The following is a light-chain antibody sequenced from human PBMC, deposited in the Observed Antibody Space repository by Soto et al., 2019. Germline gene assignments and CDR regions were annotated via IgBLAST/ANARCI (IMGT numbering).Light chain of an antibody. J-gene: IGKJ1*01. Sequence: EIVMTQSPAMLSVSPGERATLSCRASQNVNNRLAWYQQKAGQPPRLLIYGASTRATGIPARFSGSGSGTEFTLTFSSLQSEDFSVDYRQHFNCWLPLFGPGPK. CDR1: QNVNNR. CDR2: GAS. CDR3: QHFNCWLPL. V-gene: IGKV3-15*01.